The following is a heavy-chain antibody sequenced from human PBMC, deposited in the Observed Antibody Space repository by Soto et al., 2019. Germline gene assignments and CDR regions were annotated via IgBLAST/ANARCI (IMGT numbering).Heavy chain of an antibody. Sequence: EVQVVETGGGLMQPGGCLRLSCAASRFNVSSNYMSWVRQARGKGLEWVSVIYSGGGAYYADSVKGRFTISRDNFKNMLYLQLDSLRVEDTAVYYCARSHLGTGANGYWGQGTLVTVSS. V-gene: IGHV3-53*02. D-gene: IGHD1-7*01. J-gene: IGHJ4*02. CDR1: RFNVSSNY. CDR2: IYSGGGA. CDR3: ARSHLGTGANGY.